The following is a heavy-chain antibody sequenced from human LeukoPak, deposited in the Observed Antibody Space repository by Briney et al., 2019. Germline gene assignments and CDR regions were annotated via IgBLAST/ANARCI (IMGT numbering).Heavy chain of an antibody. CDR2: IISSFGTA. Sequence: GSSVKVSCKASGGTFSNYAISWVRQPPGQGLEWMGGIISSFGTANYAQKLQGRLPITTHESTSTAYIELTKLRSKDPAVYYFASFHGSGWHFSVYYFDPWGQGTLVTVSS. CDR1: GGTFSNYA. V-gene: IGHV1-69*05. CDR3: ASFHGSGWHFSVYYFDP. J-gene: IGHJ4*02. D-gene: IGHD6-19*01.